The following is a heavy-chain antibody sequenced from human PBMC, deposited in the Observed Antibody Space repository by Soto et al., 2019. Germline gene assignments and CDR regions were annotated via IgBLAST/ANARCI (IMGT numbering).Heavy chain of an antibody. CDR2: INAGNGNT. CDR3: ARDRISGWDYFDY. CDR1: GYTFTSYA. D-gene: IGHD6-19*01. Sequence: GASVKVSCKASGYTFTSYAMHWVRQAPGQRLEWMGWINAGNGNTKYSQKFQGRVTITRDTSASTAYMELSSLRSEDTAVYYCARDRISGWDYFDYWGQGTLVTVSS. J-gene: IGHJ4*02. V-gene: IGHV1-3*01.